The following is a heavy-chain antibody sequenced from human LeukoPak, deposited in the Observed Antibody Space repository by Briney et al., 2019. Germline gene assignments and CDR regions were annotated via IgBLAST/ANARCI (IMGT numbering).Heavy chain of an antibody. CDR1: GGPIRSYY. J-gene: IGHJ4*02. V-gene: IGHV4-59*01. D-gene: IGHD3-10*01. CDR3: AKVGDFGSGTSFDY. Sequence: SETLSLTCSASGGPIRSYYWSWLRQPPGKGLEGKGLEWIGYIFYGGSTSGSTNYNPSLKSRVTISIDTSKNQFSLMLSSVTAADTAVYYCAKVGDFGSGTSFDYWGQGTLVTVPS. CDR2: IFYGGSTSGST.